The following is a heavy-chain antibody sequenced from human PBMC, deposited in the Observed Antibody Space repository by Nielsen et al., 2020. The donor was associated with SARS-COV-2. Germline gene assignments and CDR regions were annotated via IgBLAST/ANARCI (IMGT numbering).Heavy chain of an antibody. CDR1: GGSVSSNDW. D-gene: IGHD2-2*01. CDR2: VSHSGSI. V-gene: IGHV4-4*02. J-gene: IGHJ6*03. Sequence: SETLSLTCAVSGGSVSSNDWWTWVRPSPGKGLEWIGEVSHSGSINYNPSLKSRVTLSMDKSKRQFSLGLTSVSAADTAVYFCARGDLVVVPSPILGLGPFFYYFYLDVWGKGTTVIVSS. CDR3: ARGDLVVVPSPILGLGPFFYYFYLDV.